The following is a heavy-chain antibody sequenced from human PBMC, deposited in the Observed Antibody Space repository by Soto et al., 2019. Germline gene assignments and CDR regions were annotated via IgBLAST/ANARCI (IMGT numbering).Heavy chain of an antibody. J-gene: IGHJ4*02. Sequence: QVQLVESGGGVVQPGRSLRLSCAASGLTFSSYGMHWVRQAPGKGLDWVALIWYDGSNKYYGDSVKGRFTISRDNSKNTLYLQMNSLGAEDTAVYYCARDYGSGMDCWGQGTLVTVSS. D-gene: IGHD3-10*01. CDR3: ARDYGSGMDC. CDR2: IWYDGSNK. V-gene: IGHV3-33*01. CDR1: GLTFSSYG.